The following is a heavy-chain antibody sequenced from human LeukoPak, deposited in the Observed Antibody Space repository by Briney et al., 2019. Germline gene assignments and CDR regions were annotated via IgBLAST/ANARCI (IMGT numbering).Heavy chain of an antibody. CDR1: GGSSSIKE. J-gene: IGHJ6*02. V-gene: IGHV4-34*01. CDR3: ARRAYYYYGMDV. Sequence: SETLSLTCVVYGGSSSIKEWSWIRQSPGKGLEWIGQINQGGTATYSASLKSRVTISGDMSKTQFSLRLTSVTAADTAVYYCARRAYYYYGMDVWGQGTTVTVSS. CDR2: INQGGTA.